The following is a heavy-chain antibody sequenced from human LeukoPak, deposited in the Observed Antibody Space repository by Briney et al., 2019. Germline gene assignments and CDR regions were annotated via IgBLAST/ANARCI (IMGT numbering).Heavy chain of an antibody. J-gene: IGHJ4*02. D-gene: IGHD6-19*01. V-gene: IGHV4-59*01. CDR2: IYYSGST. CDR3: ARSRRVAGPEAIDY. Sequence: SETLSLTCTVSGGSISSYYWSWIRQPPGKGLEWIGYIYYSGSTNYNPSLKSRVTISVDTSKNQFSLKLSSVTAADTAVYYCARSRRVAGPEAIDYWGQGTLVTVSS. CDR1: GGSISSYY.